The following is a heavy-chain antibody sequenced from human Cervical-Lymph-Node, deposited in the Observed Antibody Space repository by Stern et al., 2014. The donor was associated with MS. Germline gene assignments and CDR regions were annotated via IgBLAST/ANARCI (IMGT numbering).Heavy chain of an antibody. J-gene: IGHJ1*01. CDR2: VSPKAGPT. V-gene: IGHV1-46*01. CDR1: GYTFSKYF. Sequence: VQLVQSGADVKKPGASVTLSCKPSGYTFSKYFVHWVRQAPGQGLEWMGVVSPKAGPTTYAQKFRGRLSVTSDTSTSTVYMELSSLKSEDTAVYYCARVGLEVGARTWDQYFHHWGQGTLVTVSS. CDR3: ARVGLEVGARTWDQYFHH. D-gene: IGHD1-26*01.